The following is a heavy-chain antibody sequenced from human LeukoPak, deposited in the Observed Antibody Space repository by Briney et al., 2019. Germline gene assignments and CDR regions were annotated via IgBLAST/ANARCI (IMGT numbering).Heavy chain of an antibody. CDR2: IYYSGST. V-gene: IGHV4-59*08. Sequence: SETLSLTCTVSGGSISSYFWSWIRQPPGKGLEWIGYIYYSGSTSYNPSLESRVTISVDTSKDQFSLKLSSLTAADTAVYYCARHAHSSSWYAFDYWGQGTLVTVSS. D-gene: IGHD6-13*01. CDR3: ARHAHSSSWYAFDY. CDR1: GGSISSYF. J-gene: IGHJ4*02.